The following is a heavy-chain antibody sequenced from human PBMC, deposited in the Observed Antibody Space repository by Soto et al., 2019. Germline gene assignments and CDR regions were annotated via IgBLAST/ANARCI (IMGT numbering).Heavy chain of an antibody. V-gene: IGHV3-23*01. CDR3: AKKGLGSLATYCTTGDCHYAFDV. D-gene: IGHD2-8*01. Sequence: EVQLLESGGGLVRPGGSLRLSCAASGFTFYNYAMNWVRQAPGKGLEWVSTISGGGDGTYYADSVKGRVTISRDKSSNTVYLQMNSLRAEDTAVYYCAKKGLGSLATYCTTGDCHYAFDVWGQGTLVTVSS. CDR2: ISGGGDGT. CDR1: GFTFYNYA. J-gene: IGHJ3*01.